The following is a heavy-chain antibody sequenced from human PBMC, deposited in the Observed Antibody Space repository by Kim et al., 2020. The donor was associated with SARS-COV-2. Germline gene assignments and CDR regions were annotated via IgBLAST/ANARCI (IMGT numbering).Heavy chain of an antibody. J-gene: IGHJ4*02. D-gene: IGHD1-26*01. V-gene: IGHV3-49*04. CDR1: GFTFGDYA. Sequence: GGSLRLSCTASGFTFGDYAMSWVRQAPGKGLEWVGFIRSKAYGGTTEYAASMKGRFTISRDDSKSIAYLQMNSLKTEDTAVYYCNLLLGAMVPYWGQGTLVTVSS. CDR3: NLLLGAMVPY. CDR2: IRSKAYGGTT.